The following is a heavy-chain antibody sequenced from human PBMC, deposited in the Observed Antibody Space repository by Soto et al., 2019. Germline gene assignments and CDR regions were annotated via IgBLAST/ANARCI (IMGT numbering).Heavy chain of an antibody. CDR3: ARGLRASFGVRLSYTYYGMDV. Sequence: QVRLQQWGAGLLKPSETLSLTCALYGGAFNDYYWGWIRQSPGKGLECIGEITHSGSTNYNPSLKRLVTLSVDTSRNQFSLNLTSVTAANTAVYYCARGLRASFGVRLSYTYYGMDVWGQGTTVTVS. J-gene: IGHJ6*02. CDR2: ITHSGST. D-gene: IGHD3-10*01. CDR1: GGAFNDYY. V-gene: IGHV4-34*02.